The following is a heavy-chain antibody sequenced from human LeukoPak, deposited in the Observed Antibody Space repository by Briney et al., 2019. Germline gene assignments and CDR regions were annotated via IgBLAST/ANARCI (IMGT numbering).Heavy chain of an antibody. CDR2: IYHSGST. J-gene: IGHJ4*01. CDR3: ASWYYVSSGWYNTDY. CDR1: GGSISSSNW. Sequence: SGTLSLTCAVSGGSISSSNWWSWVRQPPGKGLEWIGEIYHSGSTNYNPSLRSRVTISVDTSKNQFSLKLSSVTAADTAVYYCASWYYVSSGWYNTDYWGQGTLVTVSS. D-gene: IGHD6-19*01. V-gene: IGHV4-4*02.